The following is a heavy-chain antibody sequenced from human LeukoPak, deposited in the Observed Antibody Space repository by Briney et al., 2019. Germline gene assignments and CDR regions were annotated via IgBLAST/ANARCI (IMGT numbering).Heavy chain of an antibody. D-gene: IGHD3-16*01. CDR2: FDPEDGET. CDR3: ATQAYYDYVWGSYGY. Sequence: ASVKVSCKVSGYTLTELSMHWVRQASGKGLEWMGGFDPEDGETIYAQKFQGRVTMTEDTSTDTAYMELSSLRSEDTAVYYCATQAYYDYVWGSYGYWGQGTLVTVSS. CDR1: GYTLTELS. V-gene: IGHV1-24*01. J-gene: IGHJ4*02.